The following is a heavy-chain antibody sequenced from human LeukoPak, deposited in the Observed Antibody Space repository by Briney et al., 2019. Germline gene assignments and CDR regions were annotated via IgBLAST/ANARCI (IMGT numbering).Heavy chain of an antibody. D-gene: IGHD3-3*01. V-gene: IGHV4-34*01. Sequence: SETLSLTCEVSGGSFSDSYWSWIRQSPEKGLEWIGTIRQSGGTTYNPSLKSRVTISLDTSKNQFSLKLSSVTAADTAVYYCARDSRITIFGVVIGHYFDYWGQGTLVTVSS. CDR1: GGSFSDSY. CDR3: ARDSRITIFGVVIGHYFDY. CDR2: IRQSGGT. J-gene: IGHJ4*02.